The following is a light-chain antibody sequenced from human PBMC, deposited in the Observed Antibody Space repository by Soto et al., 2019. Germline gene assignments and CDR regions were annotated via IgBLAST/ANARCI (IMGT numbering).Light chain of an antibody. V-gene: IGLV1-40*01. J-gene: IGLJ1*01. CDR1: SSNIAAGYD. Sequence: QSVLTQPPSVSGAPGQRVTISCTGGSSNIAAGYDVHWYQQLPGTAPKLLIHGNSNRPSGVPDRFSGSKSGTSASLAITGLQAEDEADYYCQSYDSSLSDFHVFGTGTKLTVL. CDR3: QSYDSSLSDFHV. CDR2: GNS.